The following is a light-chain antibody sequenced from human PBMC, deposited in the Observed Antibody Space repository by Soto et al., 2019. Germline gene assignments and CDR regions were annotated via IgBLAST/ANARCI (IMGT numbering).Light chain of an antibody. Sequence: DIQMTQSPSALSASVGDRVTITCRASQTINNWLAWYQQKPGRAPKLLIYKASSLESGVPSRFSGSGSGTDFTLTISCLQSEDFATYYCQQYYSFPWTFGQGTKVDI. CDR1: QTINNW. CDR2: KAS. V-gene: IGKV1-5*03. J-gene: IGKJ1*01. CDR3: QQYYSFPWT.